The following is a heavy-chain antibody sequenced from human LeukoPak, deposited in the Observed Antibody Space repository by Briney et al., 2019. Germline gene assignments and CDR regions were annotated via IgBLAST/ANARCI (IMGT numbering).Heavy chain of an antibody. CDR1: GYSISSGHY. CDR2: IYHSGSS. CDR3: ARAKNPYYYYYYMDF. V-gene: IGHV4-38-2*01. Sequence: PSETLSLTCAVSGYSISSGHYWVWIRQPPGKGLEYIANIYHSGSSHYNPSLKSRVTISVDTSNNQFSLKLSSVTAADTAVYYCARAKNPYYYYYYMDFWGRGTTVTVSS. J-gene: IGHJ6*03.